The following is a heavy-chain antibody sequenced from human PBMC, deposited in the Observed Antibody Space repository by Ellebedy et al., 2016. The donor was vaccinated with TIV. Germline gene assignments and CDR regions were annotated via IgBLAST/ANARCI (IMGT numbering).Heavy chain of an antibody. CDR1: GFSVSSNY. CDR2: GHSGGDT. CDR3: ARESFNDVDLKVWGVLDI. J-gene: IGHJ3*02. V-gene: IGHV3-66*01. D-gene: IGHD5/OR15-5a*01. Sequence: GASLKISCTASGFSVSSNYMSWVRQAPGKGLEWVSVGHSGGDTNYADSVKGRFILSRDKSRNSLYLQMTGLSAEDTAVYYCARESFNDVDLKVWGVLDIWGQGTMVTVSS.